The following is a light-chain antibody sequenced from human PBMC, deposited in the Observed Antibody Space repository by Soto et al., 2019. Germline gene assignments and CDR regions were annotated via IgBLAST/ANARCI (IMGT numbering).Light chain of an antibody. CDR3: QQSYSTPWT. Sequence: DIQMTQSPSSLSASVGDRVTITCRASQSISSYLNWYQQKPGKAPKLLIYAASSLQNGVSSRFSGSGSGTDFTLTISSLQPEDFVTYYCQQSYSTPWTFGQGTKVEIK. CDR2: AAS. V-gene: IGKV1-39*01. J-gene: IGKJ1*01. CDR1: QSISSY.